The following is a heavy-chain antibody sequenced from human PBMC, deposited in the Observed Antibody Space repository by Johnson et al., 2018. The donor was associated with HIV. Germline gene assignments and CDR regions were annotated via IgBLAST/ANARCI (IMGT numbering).Heavy chain of an antibody. J-gene: IGHJ3*02. CDR2: ISWDGGRT. Sequence: VQLVESGGVVVQPGGSLRLSCAASGFTFDAYAMHWVRQAPGKGLEWVSLISWDGGRTDYADSVMGRFTISREHSKNSLYLQMNSLRAEDTALYYCAKDSRAGYYDSSGWGDAFDIWGQGTMVTVSS. V-gene: IGHV3-43D*03. CDR3: AKDSRAGYYDSSGWGDAFDI. CDR1: GFTFDAYA. D-gene: IGHD3-22*01.